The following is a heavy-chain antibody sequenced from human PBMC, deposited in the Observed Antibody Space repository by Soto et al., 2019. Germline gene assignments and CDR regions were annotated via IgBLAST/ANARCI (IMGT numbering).Heavy chain of an antibody. CDR3: ARLTYYYDSSRSSFDY. V-gene: IGHV5-51*01. D-gene: IGHD3-22*01. CDR2: IYPGDSDT. Sequence: GESLKISCKGSGYSFTSYWIGWVRQMPGKGLEWMGIIYPGDSDTRYSPSFQGQVTISADKSISTAYLQWSSLKASDTAMYYCARLTYYYDSSRSSFDYWGQGTLVTVSS. J-gene: IGHJ4*02. CDR1: GYSFTSYW.